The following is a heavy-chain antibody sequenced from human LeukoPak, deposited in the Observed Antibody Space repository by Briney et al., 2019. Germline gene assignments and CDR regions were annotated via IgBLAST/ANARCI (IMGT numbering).Heavy chain of an antibody. Sequence: GGSLRLSCAASGFTFSSYGMSWVRQAPGKGLEWVSAISGSGGSTYYADSVKGRFTISRDNSKNTLYLQMNSLRAEDTAVYYCAKTHYYDSSGYFGGQSDYWGQGTLVTVSS. V-gene: IGHV3-23*01. J-gene: IGHJ4*02. CDR3: AKTHYYDSSGYFGGQSDY. CDR2: ISGSGGST. CDR1: GFTFSSYG. D-gene: IGHD3-22*01.